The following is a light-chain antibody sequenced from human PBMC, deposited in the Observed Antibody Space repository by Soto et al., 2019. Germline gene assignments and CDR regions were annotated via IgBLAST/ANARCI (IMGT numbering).Light chain of an antibody. Sequence: EIVLTQSPATLSLSPGERVTLSCRASQSFSSYLAWYQQKLGQAPRLLIYDASNRATGIPARFSGSGSGTDFTLTISSLEPEDFAVYYCQQYGSSPWTFGQGTKVDIK. V-gene: IGKV3-11*01. J-gene: IGKJ1*01. CDR2: DAS. CDR3: QQYGSSPWT. CDR1: QSFSSY.